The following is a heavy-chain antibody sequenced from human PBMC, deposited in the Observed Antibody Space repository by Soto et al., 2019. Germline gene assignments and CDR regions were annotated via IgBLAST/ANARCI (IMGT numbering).Heavy chain of an antibody. CDR3: APMGV. Sequence: PGGSLIISWASSGFTFSSFSMSWVRQAPGKGLEWVSAISGSDNSTYYAYSVKGRFTISRDNSKNTLYLQMSSLRADDTAVYYCAPMGVWGQGTKVTVSS. CDR2: ISGSDNST. V-gene: IGHV3-23*01. J-gene: IGHJ6*02. CDR1: GFTFSSFS.